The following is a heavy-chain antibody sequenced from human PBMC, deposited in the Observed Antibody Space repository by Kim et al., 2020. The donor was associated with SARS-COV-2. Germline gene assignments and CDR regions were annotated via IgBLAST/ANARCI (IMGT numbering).Heavy chain of an antibody. J-gene: IGHJ6*02. V-gene: IGHV5-10-1*01. CDR3: ARHVYSSSSRYYYYGMDV. Sequence: GESLKISCKGSGYSFTSYWISWVRQMPGKGLEWMGRIDPSDSYTNYSPSFQGHVTISADKSISTAYLQWSSLKASDTAMYYCARHVYSSSSRYYYYGMDVWGQGTTVTVSS. D-gene: IGHD6-6*01. CDR1: GYSFTSYW. CDR2: IDPSDSYT.